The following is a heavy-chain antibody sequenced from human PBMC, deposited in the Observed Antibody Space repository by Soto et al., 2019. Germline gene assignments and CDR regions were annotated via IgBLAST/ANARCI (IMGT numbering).Heavy chain of an antibody. Sequence: SETLSLTYTVSGGSIRDDYWSWIRQPPGKGLEWIGHISHSGSTNYTPSLKSLVTISVDTSISHFSLKLSSVTAADTAVYYCAREARGVISGMDVWGQGTTVTVSS. D-gene: IGHD3-10*01. V-gene: IGHV4-59*01. CDR3: AREARGVISGMDV. CDR1: GGSIRDDY. CDR2: ISHSGST. J-gene: IGHJ6*02.